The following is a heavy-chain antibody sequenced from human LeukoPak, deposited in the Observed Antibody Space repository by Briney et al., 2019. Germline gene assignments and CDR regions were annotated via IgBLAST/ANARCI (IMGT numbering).Heavy chain of an antibody. D-gene: IGHD6-6*01. CDR1: GGSISNYY. Sequence: PSETLSLTCTVSGGSISNYYWSWIRQPAGKGLEWIGRIYTSGSANYNPSLKSRVTMSVDTSKNQFSQKLNSVTAADTAMYYCARDGSIAARLLYWFDPWGQGTLVTVSS. V-gene: IGHV4-4*07. CDR2: IYTSGSA. J-gene: IGHJ5*02. CDR3: ARDGSIAARLLYWFDP.